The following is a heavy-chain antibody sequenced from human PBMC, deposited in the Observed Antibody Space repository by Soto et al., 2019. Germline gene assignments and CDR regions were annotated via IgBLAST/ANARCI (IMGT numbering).Heavy chain of an antibody. CDR3: ARGGNGYENWPPYSYYGMDV. CDR2: IKQDGGQT. Sequence: EVQLVESGGGFVQPGGSLRLSCAASGFTFDSYWMTWVRQAPGKGLEWAAHIKQDGGQTYYVDSVKGRFTISRDNAKTSLYLQMNRLRAEDTSVYFCARGGNGYENWPPYSYYGMDVWGQGTTVTVSS. V-gene: IGHV3-7*01. CDR1: GFTFDSYW. D-gene: IGHD5-12*01. J-gene: IGHJ6*02.